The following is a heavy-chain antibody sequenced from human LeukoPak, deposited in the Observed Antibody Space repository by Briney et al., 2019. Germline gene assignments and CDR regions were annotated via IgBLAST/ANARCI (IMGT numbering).Heavy chain of an antibody. Sequence: ASVKVSCKASGYTFTGYDINWVRQATGQGLEWMGWMNPNSGNTGYAQKFQGRVTMTRNTSISTAYMELSSLRSEDTAVYYCARTASFSFYSSGYHAFDIWGQGTMVTVSS. CDR1: GYTFTGYD. V-gene: IGHV1-8*01. CDR2: MNPNSGNT. D-gene: IGHD3-22*01. CDR3: ARTASFSFYSSGYHAFDI. J-gene: IGHJ3*02.